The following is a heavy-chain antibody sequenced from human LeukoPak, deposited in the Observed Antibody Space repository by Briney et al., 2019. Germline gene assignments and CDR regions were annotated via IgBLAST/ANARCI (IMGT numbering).Heavy chain of an antibody. CDR1: GFTFSSYG. D-gene: IGHD1-26*01. V-gene: IGHV3-74*01. CDR3: ARVIGWDEPFDI. CDR2: INTDGSST. Sequence: GGTLRLSCAASGFTFSSYGMSWVRQAPGKGLVWVSRINTDGSSTNYADSVKGRFTVSRDNAKNTLYLQMNSLRAEDTAVYYCARVIGWDEPFDIWGQGTMVTVSS. J-gene: IGHJ3*02.